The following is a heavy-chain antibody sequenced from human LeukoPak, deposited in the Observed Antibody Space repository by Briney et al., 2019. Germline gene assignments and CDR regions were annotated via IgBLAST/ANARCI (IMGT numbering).Heavy chain of an antibody. V-gene: IGHV3-7*04. CDR3: ARGTTYYYCSGSMDV. J-gene: IGHJ6*03. CDR2: IKQDGSEK. Sequence: EGSLRLSCAASGFTFSSYWMSWVRQAPGKGLEWVANIKQDGSEKYYVDSVKGRFTISRDNAKNSLYLQMNSLRAEDTAVYYCARGTTYYYCSGSMDVWGKGTTVTVSS. D-gene: IGHD3-10*01. CDR1: GFTFSSYW.